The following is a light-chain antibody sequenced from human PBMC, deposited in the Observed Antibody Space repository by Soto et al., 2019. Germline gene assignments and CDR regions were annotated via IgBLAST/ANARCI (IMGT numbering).Light chain of an antibody. CDR2: AAS. J-gene: IGKJ5*01. CDR3: QQSYSTPIT. Sequence: DIQKTQSPSSLSASLGYRVTIPCPASQSLSSYLNWYQQKPGKAPKLLIYAASSLQSGVPSRFSGSGSGTDFTLTSSSLQPEDFATYYGQQSYSTPITFGQGTRLEIK. CDR1: QSLSSY. V-gene: IGKV1-39*01.